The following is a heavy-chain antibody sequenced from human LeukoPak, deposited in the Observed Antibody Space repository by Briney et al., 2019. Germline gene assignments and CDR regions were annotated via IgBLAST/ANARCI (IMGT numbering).Heavy chain of an antibody. D-gene: IGHD3-10*01. CDR3: ARDRHGSGSYYIIGDNWFDP. Sequence: SETLSLTCTVSGGSISSYYWSWIRQPPGKGLEWIGYIYYSGSTNYNPSLKGRVTISVDTSKNQFSLKLSSVTAADTAVYYCARDRHGSGSYYIIGDNWFDPWGQGTLVTVSS. CDR1: GGSISSYY. J-gene: IGHJ5*02. V-gene: IGHV4-59*01. CDR2: IYYSGST.